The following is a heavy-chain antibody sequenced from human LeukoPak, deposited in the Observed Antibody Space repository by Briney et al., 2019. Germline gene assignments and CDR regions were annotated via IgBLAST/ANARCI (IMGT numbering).Heavy chain of an antibody. V-gene: IGHV1-8*01. CDR2: IWHNSSIT. CDR1: GYTFTSYD. CDR3: ARGLGYSYGIAYCDY. Sequence: ASVKVSCKARGYTFTSYDINRGRQATGQGLEWMGLIWHNSSITGLGQTFQDRLTITRHTSVSTAYMELSSLRSDYAAVYYCARGLGYSYGIAYCDYWGQGTLVTVSS. J-gene: IGHJ4*02. D-gene: IGHD5-18*01.